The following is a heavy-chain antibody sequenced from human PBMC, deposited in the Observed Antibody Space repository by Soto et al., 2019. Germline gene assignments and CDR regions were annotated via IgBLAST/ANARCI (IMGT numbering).Heavy chain of an antibody. CDR2: IIPILAIA. D-gene: IGHD6-13*01. V-gene: IGHV1-69*02. CDR1: GGTFSSYT. J-gene: IGHJ6*03. CDR3: ASRDGSAAAYYYYMDV. Sequence: QVQLVQSGAEVKKPGSSVKVSCKASGGTFSSYTISWVRQAPGQGLEWMGRIIPILAIANYAQKFQGRVTITADKSTSKAYMELSSLRSEDTAVYYCASRDGSAAAYYYYMDVWGKGTTVTVSS.